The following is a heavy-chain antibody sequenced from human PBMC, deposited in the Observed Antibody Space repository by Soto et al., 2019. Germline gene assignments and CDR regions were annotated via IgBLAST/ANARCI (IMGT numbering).Heavy chain of an antibody. CDR2: IYSSGST. Sequence: QQPGTGLEWIGYIYSSGSTYYNPSRKSRVTISVDTSKNQFSLKLSSVTAADTALYYCARTIYFFFQAEDGIRDCSTVSAFLLTRSSDL. D-gene: IGHD3-9*01. CDR3: ARTIYFFFQAEDGIRDCSTVSAFLLTRSSDL. V-gene: IGHV4-31*02. J-gene: IGHJ2*01.